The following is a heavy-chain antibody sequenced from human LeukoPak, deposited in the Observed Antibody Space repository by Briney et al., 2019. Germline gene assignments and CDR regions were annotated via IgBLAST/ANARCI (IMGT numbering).Heavy chain of an antibody. CDR1: GFTFSSYA. CDR2: ISYDGSNK. CDR3: ARMYYYGSGSYYKGYFDY. V-gene: IGHV3-30-3*01. Sequence: GRSLRLSCAASGFTFSSYAMHWVRQAPGKGLEWVAVISYDGSNKYYADSVKGRFTISRDNSKNTLYLQMNSLRAEDTAVYYCARMYYYGSGSYYKGYFDYWGQGTLVTVSS. D-gene: IGHD3-10*01. J-gene: IGHJ4*02.